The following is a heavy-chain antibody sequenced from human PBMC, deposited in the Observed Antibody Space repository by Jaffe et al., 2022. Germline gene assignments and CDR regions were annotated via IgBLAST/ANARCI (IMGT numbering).Heavy chain of an antibody. V-gene: IGHV1-69*05. J-gene: IGHJ6*03. D-gene: IGHD6-19*01. CDR3: ARSPIAVAAGDYYYYYMDV. CDR2: IIPIFGTA. CDR1: GGTFSSYA. Sequence: QVQLVQSGAEVKKPGSSVKVSCKASGGTFSSYAISWVRQAPGQGLEWMGGIIPIFGTANYAQKFQGRVTITTDESTSTAYMELSSLRSEDTAVYYCARSPIAVAAGDYYYYYMDVWGKGTTVTVSS.